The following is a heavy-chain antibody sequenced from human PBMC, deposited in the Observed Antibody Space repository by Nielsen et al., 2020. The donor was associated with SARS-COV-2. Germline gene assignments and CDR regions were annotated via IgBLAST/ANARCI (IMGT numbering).Heavy chain of an antibody. J-gene: IGHJ5*02. D-gene: IGHD3-16*01. Sequence: GESLKTSCKGSGYGFSNYWIAWVRQMPGRGLEWMGMVYPGDSDTRYSPSFQGQVTISVDKSINTAYLHWSSLKASDTAIYYCMRRVDDYGLGFDPWGQGTLVTVSS. V-gene: IGHV5-51*01. CDR3: MRRVDDYGLGFDP. CDR1: GYGFSNYW. CDR2: VYPGDSDT.